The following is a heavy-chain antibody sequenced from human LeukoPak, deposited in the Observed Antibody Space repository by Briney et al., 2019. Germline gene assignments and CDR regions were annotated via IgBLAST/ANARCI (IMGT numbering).Heavy chain of an antibody. D-gene: IGHD3-22*01. V-gene: IGHV3-23*01. CDR3: AKDRILYYYDSSGYPFDY. CDR1: GFTFSSYA. J-gene: IGHJ4*02. CDR2: ISGSGGST. Sequence: GGSLRLSCAASGFTFSSYAMSWVRQAPGEGLEWVSTISGSGGSTYYADSVKGRFTISRDNSKNTLYLQMNSLRAEHTAVYYCAKDRILYYYDSSGYPFDYWGQGTLVTVSS.